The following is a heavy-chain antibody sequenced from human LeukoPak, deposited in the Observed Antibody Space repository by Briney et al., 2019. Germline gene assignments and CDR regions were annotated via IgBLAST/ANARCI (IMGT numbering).Heavy chain of an antibody. J-gene: IGHJ4*02. Sequence: GGSLRLSCAASGXSFSSYAMSWVRQAPGKGLEWVSSISDSGGSTYYADFVKGRFTISRDNSKNTLYLQMNSLRAEDTATYYCAKDLSSSGFRIDYWGQGTLVTVSS. V-gene: IGHV3-23*01. CDR3: AKDLSSSGFRIDY. CDR2: ISDSGGST. CDR1: GXSFSSYA. D-gene: IGHD6-19*01.